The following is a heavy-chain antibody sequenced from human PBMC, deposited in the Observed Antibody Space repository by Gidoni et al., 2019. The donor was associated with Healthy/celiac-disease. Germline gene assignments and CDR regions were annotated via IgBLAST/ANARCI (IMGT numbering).Heavy chain of an antibody. J-gene: IGHJ5*02. Sequence: QVQLQQWGAGLLKPSETLSLTCAVYGGSFSGYYWSWIRQPPGKGLEWIGEINHSGSTNYNPSLKSRVTISVDTSKNQFSLKLSSVTAADTAVYYCARGAPRFYSGSYNNWFDPWGQGTLVTVSS. D-gene: IGHD1-26*01. CDR2: INHSGST. CDR1: GGSFSGYY. CDR3: ARGAPRFYSGSYNNWFDP. V-gene: IGHV4-34*01.